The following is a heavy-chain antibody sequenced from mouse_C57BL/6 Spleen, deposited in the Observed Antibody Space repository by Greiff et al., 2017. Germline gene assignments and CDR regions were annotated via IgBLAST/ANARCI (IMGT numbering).Heavy chain of an antibody. CDR2: ISSGGSYT. J-gene: IGHJ4*01. CDR3: ARHRDY. CDR1: GFTFSRYG. V-gene: IGHV5-6*01. Sequence: EVQLVESGGDLVKPGGSLKLSCEASGFTFSRYGMSWVSQTPDKRLEWVATISSGGSYTYYPDSVKGRFTISRDNAKHTLYLQMSSLKSEDTAMYYCARHRDYWGQGTSVTVSS.